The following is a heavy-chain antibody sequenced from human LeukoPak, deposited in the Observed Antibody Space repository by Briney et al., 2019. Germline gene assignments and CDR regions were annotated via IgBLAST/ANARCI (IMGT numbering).Heavy chain of an antibody. CDR1: GGSISGYY. V-gene: IGHV4-59*08. J-gene: IGHJ5*02. D-gene: IGHD6-13*01. Sequence: SETLSLTCTVSGGSISGYYWSWIRQPPGKGLEWIGYIYYSGSTNYNPSLKSRVTISVDTSKNQFSLKLSSVTAADTAVYYCAGHGRGQLVPNWFDPWGQGTLVTVSS. CDR3: AGHGRGQLVPNWFDP. CDR2: IYYSGST.